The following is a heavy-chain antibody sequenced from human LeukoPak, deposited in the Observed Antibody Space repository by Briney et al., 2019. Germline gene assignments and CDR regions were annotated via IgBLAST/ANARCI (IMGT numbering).Heavy chain of an antibody. CDR2: IYYSGSTGRSI. J-gene: IGHJ4*02. V-gene: IGHV4-59*01. CDR3: ARSTIAAAGNVEY. D-gene: IGHD6-13*01. CDR1: GGSISSYY. Sequence: SETLSLTCTVSGGSISSYYWRWIRQAPGKGLEWIGYIYYSGSTGRSINYNPSLKSRVTISVDTSKNQFSLKLSSVTAADTAMYYCARSTIAAAGNVEYWGQGTLVTVSS.